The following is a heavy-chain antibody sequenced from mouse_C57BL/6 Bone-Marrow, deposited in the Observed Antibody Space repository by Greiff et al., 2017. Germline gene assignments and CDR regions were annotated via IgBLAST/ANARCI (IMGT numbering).Heavy chain of an antibody. CDR3: TGGFYSPWFAY. CDR2: IRLKSDNYAT. J-gene: IGHJ3*01. V-gene: IGHV6-3*01. D-gene: IGHD2-1*01. Sequence: EVQLVESGGGLVQPGGSMKLSCVASGFTFSNYWMNWVRQSPEKGLEWVAQIRLKSDNYATHYAESVKGRFTISRDDSKRSVYLQMNNLRAEDTEIYYCTGGFYSPWFAYWGQGTLVTVSA. CDR1: GFTFSNYW.